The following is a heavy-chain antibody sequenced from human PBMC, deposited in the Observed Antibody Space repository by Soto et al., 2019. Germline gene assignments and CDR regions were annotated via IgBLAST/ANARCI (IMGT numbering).Heavy chain of an antibody. CDR3: AGGRKNYYDNLTGSYGMDV. J-gene: IGHJ6*02. CDR2: INHSGST. D-gene: IGHD3-9*01. Sequence: PSETLSLTCAVYGGSFSGYYWSWIRQPPGKGLEWIGEINHSGSTNYNPSLKSRVTISVDTSKNQFSLKLSSVTAADTAVYYCAGGRKNYYDNLTGSYGMDVWGQGTTVTVYS. V-gene: IGHV4-34*01. CDR1: GGSFSGYY.